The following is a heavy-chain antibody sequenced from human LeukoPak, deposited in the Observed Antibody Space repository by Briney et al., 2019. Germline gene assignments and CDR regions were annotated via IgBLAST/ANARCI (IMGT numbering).Heavy chain of an antibody. CDR2: MNPNSGNT. CDR3: ARVVAGDYYYYYMDV. Sequence: ASVKVSCKASGYTFTSYDINWVRQATGQGLEWMGWMNPNSGNTGYAQKFQGRVTITRNTSISTAYMELSSLRSEDTAVYYCARVVAGDYYYYYMDVWGKGTTVTVSS. D-gene: IGHD2-15*01. CDR1: GYTFTSYD. V-gene: IGHV1-8*03. J-gene: IGHJ6*03.